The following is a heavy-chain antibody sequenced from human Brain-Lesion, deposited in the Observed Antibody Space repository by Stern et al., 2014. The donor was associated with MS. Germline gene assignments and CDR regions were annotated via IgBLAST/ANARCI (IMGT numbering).Heavy chain of an antibody. D-gene: IGHD1-26*01. CDR3: ATLSPGAGGNYYRHFDY. Sequence: HVQLMQSGAEVKKPGASVKVSCKVSGYTLTELSMHWVRQAPRKGLEWMGGFDPEDGETIYAQKFQGRVTMTEDTSTDTAYMELSSLRSEDTAVYYCATLSPGAGGNYYRHFDYWGQGTLVTVSS. J-gene: IGHJ4*02. CDR1: GYTLTELS. V-gene: IGHV1-24*01. CDR2: FDPEDGET.